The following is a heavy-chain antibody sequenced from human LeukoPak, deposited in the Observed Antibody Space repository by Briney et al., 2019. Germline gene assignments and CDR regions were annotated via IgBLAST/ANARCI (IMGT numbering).Heavy chain of an antibody. D-gene: IGHD3-16*02. CDR3: ARPQLPLGDYVWGSYRRTRVSRYFDL. CDR1: GGSISSSYW. V-gene: IGHV4-4*02. Sequence: SETLSLTCAVSGGSISSSYWWSWVRQPPGKGLEWIGEVYHSGSTNYYPSLKSRVTISIEKSKNQFSLKLSSVTAADTAVYYCARPQLPLGDYVWGSYRRTRVSRYFDLWGRGTLVTVSS. J-gene: IGHJ2*01. CDR2: VYHSGST.